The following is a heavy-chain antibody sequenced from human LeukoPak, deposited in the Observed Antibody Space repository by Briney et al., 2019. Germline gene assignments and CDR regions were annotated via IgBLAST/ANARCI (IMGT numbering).Heavy chain of an antibody. J-gene: IGHJ4*02. Sequence: GGSLRLSCAASGFSVSSNHMSWVRQAPGKGLEWVSVIYSSGRTSYADSVKGRFTISRDNSKNTLYLQMNSLRAEDTAVYYCARGWDNCGGDCYPFDYWGQGTLVTVSS. D-gene: IGHD2-21*02. CDR1: GFSVSSNH. CDR3: ARGWDNCGGDCYPFDY. CDR2: IYSSGRT. V-gene: IGHV3-66*01.